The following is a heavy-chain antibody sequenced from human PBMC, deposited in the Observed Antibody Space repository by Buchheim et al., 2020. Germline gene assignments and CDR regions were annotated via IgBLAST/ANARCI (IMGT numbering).Heavy chain of an antibody. Sequence: QVQLVESGGGVVQPGRSLRLSCAASGFTFSSYGMHWVRQAPGKGLEWVAVISYDGSNKYYADSVKGRLTISRDNSKNTLYLQMNSLRAEDTAVYYCAKGKLLWFGERGEYFQHWGQGTL. CDR1: GFTFSSYG. CDR3: AKGKLLWFGERGEYFQH. J-gene: IGHJ1*01. V-gene: IGHV3-30*18. D-gene: IGHD3-10*01. CDR2: ISYDGSNK.